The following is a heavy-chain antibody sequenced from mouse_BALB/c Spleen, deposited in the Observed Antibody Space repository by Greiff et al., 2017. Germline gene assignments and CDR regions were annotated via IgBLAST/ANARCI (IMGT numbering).Heavy chain of an antibody. CDR3: VRKEIYYGNSWFAY. CDR1: GFTFNTYA. CDR2: IRSKSNNYAT. J-gene: IGHJ3*01. Sequence: EVQLQESGGGLVQPKGSLKLSCAASGFTFNTYAMNWVRQSPGKGLEWVARIRSKSNNYATYYADSVKDRFTISRDDSQSMLYLQMNNLKTEDTAMYYCVRKEIYYGNSWFAYWGQGTLVTVSA. V-gene: IGHV10-1*02. D-gene: IGHD2-1*01.